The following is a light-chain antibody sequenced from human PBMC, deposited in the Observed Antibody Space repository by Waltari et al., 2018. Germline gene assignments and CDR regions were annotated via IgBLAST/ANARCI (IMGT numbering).Light chain of an antibody. CDR1: QAISNH. J-gene: IGKJ4*01. CDR3: QQYDNLAS. CDR2: DAT. V-gene: IGKV1-33*01. Sequence: DIQMTQSPSSLSASVGDRVTITCQASQAISNHLNWYQHKPGKAPELLIFDATNLETGVPSRFRGSGSGTDFTLTIPSLQPEDFVTYYCQQYDNLASFGGGTKVEIK.